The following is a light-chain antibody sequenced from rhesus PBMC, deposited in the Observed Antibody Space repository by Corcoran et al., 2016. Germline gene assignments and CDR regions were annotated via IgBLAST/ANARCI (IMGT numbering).Light chain of an antibody. CDR2: YAS. Sequence: DIQMTQSPSSLSASVGDRVTITCRASQGINNYLSWYQQKPGKAPKPLINYASSLETGVPSRFSGSRSGTYYTLTISSLQPEDIATYYCQQYNNSPFTFGPGTKLDIK. CDR1: QGINNY. J-gene: IGKJ3*01. CDR3: QQYNNSPFT. V-gene: IGKV1-66*01.